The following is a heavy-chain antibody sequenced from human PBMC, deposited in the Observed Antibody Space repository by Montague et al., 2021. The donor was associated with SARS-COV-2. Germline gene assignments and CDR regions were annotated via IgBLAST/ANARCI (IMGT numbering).Heavy chain of an antibody. CDR1: GDCVSNNRAA. CDR3: VRSQYSNTWFFDY. CDR2: TYFRTQWFH. D-gene: IGHD6-6*01. J-gene: IGHJ4*02. V-gene: IGHV6-1*01. Sequence: CAISGDCVSNNRAAWNWIRQSPSGGLQWLGRTYFRTQWFHHYAPXVEGRITVNADASKNHFSLQLTSVTPEDSAKYFCVRSQYSNTWFFDYWGQGAQVTVSS.